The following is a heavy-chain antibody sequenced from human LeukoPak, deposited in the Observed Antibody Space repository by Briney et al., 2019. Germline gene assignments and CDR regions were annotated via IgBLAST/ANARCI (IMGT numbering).Heavy chain of an antibody. CDR3: AKDHYDSSGYPFDY. D-gene: IGHD3-22*01. Sequence: PSETLSLTCTVSGGSISTYYWSWIRQPPGKGLEWIGEINHSGSTNYNPSLKSRVTISVDTSKNHFSLKLRSVTAADTAVYYCAKDHYDSSGYPFDYWGQGTLVSVSS. V-gene: IGHV4-34*01. CDR1: GGSISTYY. CDR2: INHSGST. J-gene: IGHJ4*02.